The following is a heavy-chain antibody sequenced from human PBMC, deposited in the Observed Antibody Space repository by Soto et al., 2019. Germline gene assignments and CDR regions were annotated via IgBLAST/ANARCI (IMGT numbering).Heavy chain of an antibody. J-gene: IGHJ6*02. D-gene: IGHD6-6*01. CDR2: IYYSGST. V-gene: IGHV4-30-4*01. Sequence: SETLSLTCTVSGGSISSGDYYWSWIRQPPGKCLEWIGYIYYSGSTYYNPSLKSRVTISVDTSKNQFSLKLSSVTAADTAVYYCARDTLTSIAARPYYYGMDVWGQGTTVTVYS. CDR3: ARDTLTSIAARPYYYGMDV. CDR1: GGSISSGDYY.